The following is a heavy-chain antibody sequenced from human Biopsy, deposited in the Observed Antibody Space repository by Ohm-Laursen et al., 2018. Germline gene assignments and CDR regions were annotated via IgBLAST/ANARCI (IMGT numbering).Heavy chain of an antibody. CDR1: GFTFDDYG. V-gene: IGHV3-43D*04. Sequence: LSLTCAAPGFTFDDYGMHWVRQAPGKGLEWVSLISWDGRTRYYADSVKGRFTISRDNSKNSLYLQMNSLRLEDTALYFCARAFRGQYFYYYYGMDVWGQGTTVTVSS. D-gene: IGHD3-9*01. J-gene: IGHJ6*02. CDR2: ISWDGRTR. CDR3: ARAFRGQYFYYYYGMDV.